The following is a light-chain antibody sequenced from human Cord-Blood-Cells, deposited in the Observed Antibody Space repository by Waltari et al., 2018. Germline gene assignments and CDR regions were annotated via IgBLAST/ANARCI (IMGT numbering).Light chain of an antibody. J-gene: IGLJ2*01. Sequence: SNELTQPPSVSVPPGQTASITCSGDNLGDKYACWYQQKPGQSPVLVIYQDSKRPSGIPERFSGSNSGNTATLTISGTQAMDEADYYCQAWDSSTVVFGGGTKLTVL. CDR1: NLGDKY. CDR2: QDS. CDR3: QAWDSSTVV. V-gene: IGLV3-1*01.